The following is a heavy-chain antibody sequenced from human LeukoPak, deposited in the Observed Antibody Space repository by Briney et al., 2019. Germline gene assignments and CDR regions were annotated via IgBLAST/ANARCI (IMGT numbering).Heavy chain of an antibody. CDR2: IYHSGST. CDR3: AKSPTHLSRLRFDY. Sequence: PSETLSLTCTVSGGSISSGGYYWSWIRQPPGKGLEWIGYIYHSGSTYYNPSLKSRVTISVDRSKNQFSLKLSSVTAADTAVYYRAKSPTHLSRLRFDYWGQGTLVTVSS. V-gene: IGHV4-30-2*01. J-gene: IGHJ4*02. CDR1: GGSISSGGYY. D-gene: IGHD2-21*02.